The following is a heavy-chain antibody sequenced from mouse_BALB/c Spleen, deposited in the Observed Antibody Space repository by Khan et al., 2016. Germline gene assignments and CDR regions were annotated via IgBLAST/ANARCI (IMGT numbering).Heavy chain of an antibody. J-gene: IGHJ3*01. CDR1: GFNIKDYY. CDR3: APTSYDAAGFAY. V-gene: IGHV14-1*02. Sequence: IQLVQSGAELVRPGALVKLSCKASGFNIKDYYMHWVKQRPEQGLEWIGWIDPENGNTIYDPKFQGKASITADTSSNTAYLQLSSLTSEDTAVYYCAPTSYDAAGFAYWGQGTLVTVSA. CDR2: IDPENGNT. D-gene: IGHD2-3*01.